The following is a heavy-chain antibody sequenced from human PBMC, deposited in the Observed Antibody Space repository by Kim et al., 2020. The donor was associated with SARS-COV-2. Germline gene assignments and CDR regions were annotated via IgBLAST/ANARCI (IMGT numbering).Heavy chain of an antibody. J-gene: IGHJ3*02. V-gene: IGHV4-59*08. Sequence: SETLSLTCTVSGGSISSYYWSWIRQPPGKGLEWIGYIYYSGSTNYNPSLKSRVTISVDTSKNQFSLKLSSVTAADTAVYYCARRACGGDCYRHDAFDIWGQGTMVTVSS. CDR3: ARRACGGDCYRHDAFDI. CDR2: IYYSGST. CDR1: GGSISSYY. D-gene: IGHD2-21*02.